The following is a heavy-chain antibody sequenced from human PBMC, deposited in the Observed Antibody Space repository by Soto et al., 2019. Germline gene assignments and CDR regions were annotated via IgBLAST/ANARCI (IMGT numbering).Heavy chain of an antibody. Sequence: QVHLVQSGVEVKTPGASVKVSCQASGYTFFTYDISWVRQAPGQGLEWMGWISTYSGDTKYAQKFQGRVTMTTDTSTTTAYLELRSLRSDDTAVYYGASHHGPTTSENWFDPWGQGTLVTVSS. J-gene: IGHJ5*02. CDR2: ISTYSGDT. CDR1: GYTFFTYD. CDR3: ASHHGPTTSENWFDP. D-gene: IGHD5-12*01. V-gene: IGHV1-18*01.